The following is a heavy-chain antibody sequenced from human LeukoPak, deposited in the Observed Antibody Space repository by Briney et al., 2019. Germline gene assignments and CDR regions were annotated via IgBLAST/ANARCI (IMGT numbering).Heavy chain of an antibody. V-gene: IGHV4-39*07. Sequence: SETLSLTCTVSGGSISSSGYYWGWIRQPPGKGLEWIGEINHSGSTNYNPSLKSRVTISVDTSKNQFSLKLSSVTAADTAVYYCARTLPMVRGALDYWGQGTLVTVSS. CDR2: INHSGST. D-gene: IGHD3-10*01. J-gene: IGHJ4*02. CDR1: GGSISSSGYY. CDR3: ARTLPMVRGALDY.